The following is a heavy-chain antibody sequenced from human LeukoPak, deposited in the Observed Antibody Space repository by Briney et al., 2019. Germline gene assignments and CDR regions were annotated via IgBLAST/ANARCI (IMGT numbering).Heavy chain of an antibody. CDR3: AKSYGSGSYYAFDI. CDR1: GFTFSSYA. J-gene: IGHJ3*02. D-gene: IGHD3-10*01. Sequence: GASLRLSCAASGFTFSSYAMSWVRQAPGKGLEWVSAISGSGGSTYYADSMKGRFTISRDNSKNTLYLQMNSLRAEDTAVYYCAKSYGSGSYYAFDIWGQGTMVTVSS. V-gene: IGHV3-23*01. CDR2: ISGSGGST.